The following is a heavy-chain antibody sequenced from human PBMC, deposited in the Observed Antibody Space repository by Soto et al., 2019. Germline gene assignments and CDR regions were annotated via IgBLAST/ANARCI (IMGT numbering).Heavy chain of an antibody. CDR2: IYSGGST. D-gene: IGHD3-16*01. J-gene: IGHJ4*02. V-gene: IGHV3-53*01. Sequence: GSLRLSCAASGFSVSSSYMSWVRQAPGKGLEWVSVIYSGGSTYYADSVKGRFTISRDNSKNTLYLQMNSLRAEDTAVYYCARDVSGTSPFGYWGQGTLVTGSS. CDR3: ARDVSGTSPFGY. CDR1: GFSVSSSY.